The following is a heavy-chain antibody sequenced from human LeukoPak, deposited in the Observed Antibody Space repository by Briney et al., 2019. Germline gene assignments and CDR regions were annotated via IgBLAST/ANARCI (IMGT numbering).Heavy chain of an antibody. CDR2: IYYSGST. D-gene: IGHD1-26*01. Sequence: PSETLSLTCTVSGGSISSYYWSWIRQPPGEGLEWIGYIYYSGSTNYNPSLKSRVTISVDTSKNQFSLKLSSVTAADTAVYYCASGVVGAPYYYYYGMDVWGQGTTVTVSS. CDR3: ASGVVGAPYYYYYGMDV. V-gene: IGHV4-59*01. J-gene: IGHJ6*02. CDR1: GGSISSYY.